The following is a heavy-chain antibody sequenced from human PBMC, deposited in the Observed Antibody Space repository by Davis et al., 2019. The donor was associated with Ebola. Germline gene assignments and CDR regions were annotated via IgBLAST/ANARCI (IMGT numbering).Heavy chain of an antibody. CDR2: ISSSTTFT. D-gene: IGHD5/OR15-5a*01. CDR3: ATCGFCVSTSGVDY. Sequence: GESLKISCEASAFTFSDYYMSWIRQAPGKGLEWLSYISSSTTFTNYADSVKGRFTISRDNSKNTLYLQMNSLSGDDTALYYCATCGFCVSTSGVDYWGQGTLVTVSS. J-gene: IGHJ4*02. CDR1: AFTFSDYY. V-gene: IGHV3-11*03.